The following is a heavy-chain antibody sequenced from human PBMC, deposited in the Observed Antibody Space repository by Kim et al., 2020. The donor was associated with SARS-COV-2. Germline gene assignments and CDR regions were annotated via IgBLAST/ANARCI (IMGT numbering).Heavy chain of an antibody. CDR3: ARDLESTAAAGYYYYYMDV. Sequence: ASVKVSCKASGYTFTSYAMNWVRQAPGQGLEWMGWINTNTENPTYAQGFTGRFVFSLDTSVSTAYLQISSLKAEDTAVYYCARDLESTAAAGYYYYYMDVWGKGTTVTVSS. D-gene: IGHD6-13*01. CDR1: GYTFTSYA. J-gene: IGHJ6*03. V-gene: IGHV7-4-1*02. CDR2: INTNTENP.